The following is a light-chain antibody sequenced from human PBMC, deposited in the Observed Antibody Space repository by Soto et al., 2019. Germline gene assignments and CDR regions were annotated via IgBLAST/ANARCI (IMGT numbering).Light chain of an antibody. CDR3: QKYNSAPWT. CDR1: QGINNY. J-gene: IGKJ1*01. V-gene: IGKV1-27*01. CDR2: DAS. Sequence: DIQMTQSPASLSASVGDRVIITCRASQGINNYLVWYQQKPGRVPKVLIYDASTLQSGVPSRFSGSGSGTDFTLTISSLRPEDVATYYCQKYNSAPWTFGQGTKVEIK.